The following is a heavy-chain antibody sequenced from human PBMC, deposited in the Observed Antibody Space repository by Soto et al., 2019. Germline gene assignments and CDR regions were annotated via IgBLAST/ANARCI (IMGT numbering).Heavy chain of an antibody. Sequence: GSLRLSCASSRFTFSDYAMSWVRQAPGQGLKLVSGISASGATTFYADSVKGRFTISRDNSKKTLYLQMNGLRAEDTAVYYCAKFSQGWLLSNPLSTFFDSWGQGTLVTVSS. CDR3: AKFSQGWLLSNPLSTFFDS. D-gene: IGHD3-22*01. CDR1: RFTFSDYA. CDR2: ISASGATT. V-gene: IGHV3-23*01. J-gene: IGHJ4*02.